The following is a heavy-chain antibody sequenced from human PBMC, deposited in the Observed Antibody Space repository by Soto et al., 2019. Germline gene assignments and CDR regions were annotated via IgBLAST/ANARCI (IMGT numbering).Heavy chain of an antibody. CDR2: IYTSGST. Sequence: QVQLQESGPGPVKPSETLSLTCTVSGGSISSYYWSWIRQPAGKGLEWIGRIYTSGSTNYNPSLQSRVPMSVDTAKSQCSLKLSSVTAADTAVYYCARAGGYCSGGSCYSSRWFDPWGQGTLVTVSS. D-gene: IGHD2-15*01. CDR3: ARAGGYCSGGSCYSSRWFDP. V-gene: IGHV4-4*07. CDR1: GGSISSYY. J-gene: IGHJ5*02.